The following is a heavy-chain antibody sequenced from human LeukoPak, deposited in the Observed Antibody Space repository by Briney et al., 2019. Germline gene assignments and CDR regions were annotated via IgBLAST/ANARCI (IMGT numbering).Heavy chain of an antibody. CDR3: ARRRYYDSTGYFE. V-gene: IGHV4-39*01. CDR2: IYHSGRT. Sequence: SETLSLTCAVSGDYISSSSYYWGWIRQSPGTGLEWIGDIYHSGRTYYNPSLKSGVAIPIDTSKNQFSLRVRSMTAADTAVFYCARRRYYDSTGYFEWGRGTLVTVSS. D-gene: IGHD3-22*01. J-gene: IGHJ1*01. CDR1: GDYISSSSYY.